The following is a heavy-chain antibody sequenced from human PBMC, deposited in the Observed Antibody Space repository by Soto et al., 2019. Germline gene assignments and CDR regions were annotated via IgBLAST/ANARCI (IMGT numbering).Heavy chain of an antibody. D-gene: IGHD3-9*01. J-gene: IGHJ5*02. CDR3: AAFDPGPMGFDP. CDR1: GFTFSSSA. V-gene: IGHV1-58*01. Sequence: GASVKVSCKVSGFTFSSSAVQWVRQARGQRLEWIGKIVVGSGNTNYAQKFQERVTITRDMSTSTAYMELSSLRSEDTAFYYCAAFDPGPMGFDPWGQGTLVTVSS. CDR2: IVVGSGNT.